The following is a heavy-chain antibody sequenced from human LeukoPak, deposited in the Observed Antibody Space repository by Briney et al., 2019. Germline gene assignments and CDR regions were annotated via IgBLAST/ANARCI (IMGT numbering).Heavy chain of an antibody. D-gene: IGHD3-22*01. Sequence: GSLRLSCAISGITLSNYGMTWVRQAPGKGLEWVAGISDTGGRTNYADSVKGRFTISRDNPKNTLYLQMNSLRAEDTAVYFCAKRGVVIRVILVGFHKEAYYFDSWGQGALVTVSS. CDR3: AKRGVVIRVILVGFHKEAYYFDS. V-gene: IGHV3-23*01. CDR2: ISDTGGRT. J-gene: IGHJ4*02. CDR1: GITLSNYG.